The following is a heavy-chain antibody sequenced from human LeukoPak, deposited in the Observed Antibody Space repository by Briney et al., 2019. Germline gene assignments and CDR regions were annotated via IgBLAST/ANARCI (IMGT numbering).Heavy chain of an antibody. CDR2: IIPIFRTT. V-gene: IGHV1-69*01. Sequence: SVKVSCKASGGTFSTYAISWVRQAPGQGLEWMGGIIPIFRTTNYAQKFQGRVTITADESTSTAYMELSSLRSDDTAVYYCARGYYEWIQLWNPGGMDVWGQGTTVTVSS. CDR3: ARGYYEWIQLWNPGGMDV. CDR1: GGTFSTYA. D-gene: IGHD5-18*01. J-gene: IGHJ6*02.